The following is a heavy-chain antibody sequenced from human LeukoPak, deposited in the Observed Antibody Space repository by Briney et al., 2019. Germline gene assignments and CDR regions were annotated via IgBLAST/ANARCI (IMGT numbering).Heavy chain of an antibody. V-gene: IGHV3-21*01. J-gene: IGHJ6*03. CDR2: ITSSSTYT. D-gene: IGHD1-26*01. Sequence: GGSLRLSCAASGFSFSSYNMNWVRKTPGKGLEWVSSITSSSTYTFYADSVKGRFTISRDNARNSLSLQMNSLRAEDTAVYYCARDPYSGTYGNTYYYYMDVWGKGTTVTISS. CDR3: ARDPYSGTYGNTYYYYMDV. CDR1: GFSFSSYN.